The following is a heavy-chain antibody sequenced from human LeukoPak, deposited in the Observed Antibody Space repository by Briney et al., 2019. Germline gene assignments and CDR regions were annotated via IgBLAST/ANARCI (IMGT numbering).Heavy chain of an antibody. CDR1: GYTFTGYY. Sequence: SVKVSCKASGYTFTGYYMHWVRQAPGQGLEWMGGIIPIFGTANYAQKFQGRVTITADKSTSTAYMELSSLRSEDTAVYYCARGGGGGYSYGFKVYYMDVWGKGTTVTVSS. V-gene: IGHV1-69*06. CDR3: ARGGGGGYSYGFKVYYMDV. J-gene: IGHJ6*03. D-gene: IGHD5-18*01. CDR2: IIPIFGTA.